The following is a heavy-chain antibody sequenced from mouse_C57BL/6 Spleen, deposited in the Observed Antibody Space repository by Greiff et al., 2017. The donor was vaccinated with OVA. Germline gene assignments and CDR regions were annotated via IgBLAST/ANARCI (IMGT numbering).Heavy chain of an antibody. CDR3: ARRGGTTAMDY. V-gene: IGHV1-52*01. CDR2: IDPSDSET. Sequence: QVQLQQPGAELVRPGSSVKLSCKASGYTFTSYWMHWVKQRPIQGLEWIGNIDPSDSETHYNQKFTDKATLTVDKSSSTAYMQLSSLTSEDSAVYYCARRGGTTAMDYWGQGTSVTVSS. CDR1: GYTFTSYW. D-gene: IGHD4-1*01. J-gene: IGHJ4*01.